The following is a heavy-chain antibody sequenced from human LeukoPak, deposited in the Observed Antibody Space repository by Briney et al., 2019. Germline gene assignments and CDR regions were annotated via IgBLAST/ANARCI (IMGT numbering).Heavy chain of an antibody. J-gene: IGHJ5*02. D-gene: IGHD3-10*01. Sequence: GSLRLSCAASGFTFSSYWMSWVRQPPGKGLEWIGSVYADGSTYYTPSLKGRVTMSLDTSKNHFYLNLKSVTAADTAIYYCASPLRGVDGSWFDPWGQGILVTVSS. CDR3: ASPLRGVDGSWFDP. CDR2: VYADGST. CDR1: GFTFSSYW. V-gene: IGHV4-39*02.